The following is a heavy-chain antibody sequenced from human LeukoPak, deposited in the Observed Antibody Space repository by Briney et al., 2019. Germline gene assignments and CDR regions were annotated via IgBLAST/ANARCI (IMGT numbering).Heavy chain of an antibody. J-gene: IGHJ3*02. CDR3: ARHNKAFDS. D-gene: IGHD2/OR15-2a*01. CDR1: GGSSSSSSYY. CDR2: IYYSGRT. Sequence: SETLSLTCSVSGGSSSSSSYYWRWIRQPPGRGLKLIGSIYYSGRTYYNPSHKSRVTIYVDTSKSQFSPKLSSVTAADTAVYYCARHNKAFDSRRQGTMVTVSS. V-gene: IGHV4-39*01.